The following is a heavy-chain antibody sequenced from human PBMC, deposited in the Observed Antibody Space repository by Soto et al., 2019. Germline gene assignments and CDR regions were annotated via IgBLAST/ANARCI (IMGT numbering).Heavy chain of an antibody. CDR2: IYYSGST. V-gene: IGHV4-39*01. J-gene: IGHJ5*02. D-gene: IGHD5-12*01. CDR1: GGSISSSSYY. Sequence: SETLSLTCTVSGGSISSSSYYWGWIRQPPGKGLEWIGSIYYSGSTYYNPSLKSRVTISVDTSKNQFSLKLSSVTAADTAVYYCARLRRLRNRWFDPWGQGTLVTVSS. CDR3: ARLRRLRNRWFDP.